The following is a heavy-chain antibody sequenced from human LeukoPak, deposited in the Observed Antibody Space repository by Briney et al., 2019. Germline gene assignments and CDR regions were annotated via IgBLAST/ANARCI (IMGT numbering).Heavy chain of an antibody. Sequence: PGGSLRLSCAASGFLFSSYWIDWVRQAPGKGLVWVSGINSDGSMTRYAESVKGRFTISRDSAKNTLYLQMNSLRAEDTAVYYCARVGSTDSPHAFDIWGQGTTVTVSS. CDR2: INSDGSMT. D-gene: IGHD3-22*01. V-gene: IGHV3-74*01. J-gene: IGHJ3*02. CDR3: ARVGSTDSPHAFDI. CDR1: GFLFSSYW.